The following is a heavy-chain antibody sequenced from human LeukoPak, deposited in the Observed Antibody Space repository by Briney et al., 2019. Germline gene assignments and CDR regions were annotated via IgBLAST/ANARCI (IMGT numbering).Heavy chain of an antibody. CDR3: AKDLLASGSYPTIADF. D-gene: IGHD3-10*01. V-gene: IGHV1-2*02. Sequence: ASVKVSCKASGYTFTGYYMHWVRQAPGQGLEWMGWINPNSGGTNYAQKFQGRVTMTRDTSISTAYMELSRLRSDDTAVYYCAKDLLASGSYPTIADFWGQGTLVTVSS. CDR1: GYTFTGYY. J-gene: IGHJ4*02. CDR2: INPNSGGT.